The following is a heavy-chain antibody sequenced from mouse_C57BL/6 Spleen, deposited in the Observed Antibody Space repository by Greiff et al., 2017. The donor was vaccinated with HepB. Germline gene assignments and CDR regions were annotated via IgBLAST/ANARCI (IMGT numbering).Heavy chain of an antibody. V-gene: IGHV1-64*01. CDR3: ARRGLYYGSSYGYFDV. Sequence: QVQLQQSGAELVKPGASVKLSCKASGYTFTSYWMHWVKQRPGQGLEWIGMIHPNSGSTNYNEKFKSKATLTVDKSSSTAYMQLSSLTSEDSAVYYCARRGLYYGSSYGYFDVWGTGTTVTVSS. D-gene: IGHD1-1*01. CDR1: GYTFTSYW. CDR2: IHPNSGST. J-gene: IGHJ1*03.